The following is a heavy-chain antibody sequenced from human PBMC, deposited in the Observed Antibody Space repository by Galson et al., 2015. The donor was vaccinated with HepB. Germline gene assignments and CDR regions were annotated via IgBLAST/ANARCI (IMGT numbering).Heavy chain of an antibody. CDR2: ISGSGGST. J-gene: IGHJ4*02. CDR3: ARKFGEGRQFDWFHPGY. V-gene: IGHV3-23*01. D-gene: IGHD3-16*01. Sequence: SLRLSCAASGFSFSSYAMSWVRQAPGKGLEWVSLISGSGGSTYQADSVKGRFTISRDNSKNTLYLQMNSLRAEDTAVYYCARKFGEGRQFDWFHPGYWGQGTLVTVSS. CDR1: GFSFSSYA.